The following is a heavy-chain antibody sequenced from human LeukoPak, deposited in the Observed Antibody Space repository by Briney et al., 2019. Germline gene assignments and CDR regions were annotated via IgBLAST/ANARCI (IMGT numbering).Heavy chain of an antibody. D-gene: IGHD2-15*01. CDR2: ISYDGSNK. CDR3: ASRGWPDV. CDR1: GFTFSSYA. Sequence: GGSLRLSCAASGFTFSSYAMHWVRQAPGKGLEWVAVISYDGSNKYYADSVKGRFTISRDNSKNTLYLQMNSLRAEDTAVYYRASRGWPDVWGQGTTVTVSS. V-gene: IGHV3-30-3*01. J-gene: IGHJ6*02.